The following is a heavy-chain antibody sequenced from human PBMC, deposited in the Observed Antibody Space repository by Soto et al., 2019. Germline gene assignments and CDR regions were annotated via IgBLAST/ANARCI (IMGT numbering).Heavy chain of an antibody. CDR1: GFTFSSYG. Sequence: PAGTLSLTCAASGFTFSSYGLHWVRQPPGKGLEWVGVISYDGSNNYYADSEKGRLTISRDNSKTTLYLQMNSLGAEDAAVCYCEEGPESSYSSSGFVYWGQGTLVTVSS. D-gene: IGHD3-22*01. CDR3: EEGPESSYSSSGFVY. CDR2: ISYDGSNN. J-gene: IGHJ4*02. V-gene: IGHV3-30*18.